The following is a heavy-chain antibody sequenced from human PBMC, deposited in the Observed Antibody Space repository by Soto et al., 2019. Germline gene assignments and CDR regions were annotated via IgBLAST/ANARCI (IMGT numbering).Heavy chain of an antibody. CDR2: IYYSGST. J-gene: IGHJ3*01. Sequence: QVQLQESGPGLVKPSETLSLTCTVSGGSISSYYWSWIRQPPGKGLEWIGNIYYSGSTNYNSSLKSRVTISVDTSKNQFSLKLSSVTAADTAVYYCARVWGGAFDFWGQGTMVTVSS. V-gene: IGHV4-59*01. D-gene: IGHD3-10*01. CDR3: ARVWGGAFDF. CDR1: GGSISSYY.